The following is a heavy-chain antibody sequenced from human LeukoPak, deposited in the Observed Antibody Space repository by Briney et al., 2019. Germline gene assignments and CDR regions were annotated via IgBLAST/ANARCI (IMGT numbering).Heavy chain of an antibody. D-gene: IGHD3-3*01. Sequence: GGSLRLSCAASGFTFSSYAMSWVRQAPGKGLEWVSAISGSGGSTYYAGSVKGRFTISRDNSKNTLYLQMNSLRAEDTAVYYCAKDQLRFLEWLSVDYWGQGTLVTVSS. CDR1: GFTFSSYA. V-gene: IGHV3-23*01. CDR3: AKDQLRFLEWLSVDY. J-gene: IGHJ4*02. CDR2: ISGSGGST.